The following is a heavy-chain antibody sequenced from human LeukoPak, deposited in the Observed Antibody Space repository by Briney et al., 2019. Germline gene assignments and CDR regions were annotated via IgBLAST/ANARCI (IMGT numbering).Heavy chain of an antibody. V-gene: IGHV4-59*12. CDR1: GDSISSYY. D-gene: IGHD6-19*01. J-gene: IGHJ6*03. CDR3: ARDRKWLVSFYYYYYMDV. CDR2: IYNSGST. Sequence: SETLSLTCTVSGDSISSYYWSWIRQPPGKGLEWIGYIYNSGSTNYNPSLKSRVTISVDTSKNQFSLKLSSVTAADTAVYYCARDRKWLVSFYYYYYMDVWGKGTTVTISS.